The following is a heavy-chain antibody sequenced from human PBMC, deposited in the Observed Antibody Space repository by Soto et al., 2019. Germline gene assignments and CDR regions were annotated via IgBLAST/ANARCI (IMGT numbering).Heavy chain of an antibody. CDR3: ARPTAVADYYFDY. J-gene: IGHJ4*02. CDR2: IYYSGST. Sequence: SETLALTCTVSGGSISSSSYYWGWIRQPPGKGLEWIGSIYYSGSTYYNPSLKSRVTISVDTSKNQFSLKLSSVTAADTAVYYCARPTAVADYYFDYWGQGTLVTV. CDR1: GGSISSSSYY. V-gene: IGHV4-39*01. D-gene: IGHD6-19*01.